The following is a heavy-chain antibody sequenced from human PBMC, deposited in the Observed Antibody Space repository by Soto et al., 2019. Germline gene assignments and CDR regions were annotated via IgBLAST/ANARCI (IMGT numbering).Heavy chain of an antibody. CDR2: IKSKIDGGTT. V-gene: IGHV3-15*01. CDR3: TTGRYSSSLYFDS. CDR1: GITFSNAW. Sequence: EVQLVESGGGLVKPGGSLRVSCAASGITFSNAWMTWVRQAPGKGLEWVGRIKSKIDGGTTDYGVPVKGRFTISRDDSKNTLYLQMNSLKTGETAVYYCTTGRYSSSLYFDSWGQGTLVTVSS. J-gene: IGHJ4*02. D-gene: IGHD6-6*01.